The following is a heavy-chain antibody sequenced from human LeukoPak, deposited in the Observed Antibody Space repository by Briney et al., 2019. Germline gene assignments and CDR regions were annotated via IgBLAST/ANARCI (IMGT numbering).Heavy chain of an antibody. J-gene: IGHJ3*01. CDR2: ISSSGSTI. CDR3: AELGITMIGGV. Sequence: GGSLRLSCAASGFTFSSYEMNWVRQAPGKGLEWVSYISSSGSTIYYADSVKGRFTISRDNAKNSLYLQMNSLRAEDAAVYYCAELGITMIGGVWGQGTMVTVSS. D-gene: IGHD3-10*02. V-gene: IGHV3-48*03. CDR1: GFTFSSYE.